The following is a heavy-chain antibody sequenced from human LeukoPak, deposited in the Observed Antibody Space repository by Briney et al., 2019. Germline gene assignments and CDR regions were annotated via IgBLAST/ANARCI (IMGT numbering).Heavy chain of an antibody. V-gene: IGHV1-18*04. CDR2: ISAYNGNT. J-gene: IGHJ4*02. CDR1: GYTFTSYY. Sequence: ASVKVSCKASGYTFTSYYMHWVRQAPGQGLEWMGWISAYNGNTNYAQKFQGRVTMTTDTSTSTAYMGLSSLRSEDTAVYYCASGDSSGYYAPFDYWGQGTLVTVSS. D-gene: IGHD3-22*01. CDR3: ASGDSSGYYAPFDY.